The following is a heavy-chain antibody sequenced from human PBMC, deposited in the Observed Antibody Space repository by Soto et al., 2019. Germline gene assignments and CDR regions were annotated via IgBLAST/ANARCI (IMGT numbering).Heavy chain of an antibody. D-gene: IGHD2-2*01. V-gene: IGHV5-10-1*01. CDR3: ARHLAGPYCSSTSCYVDY. CDR2: IDPSDSYT. CDR1: GYSCASYW. J-gene: IGHJ4*02. Sequence: GESLKVSCKGSGYSCASYWISWVRQMPGKGLEWMGRIDPSDSYTKYSPSFQGHVTISADKSISTAYLQWSSLKASDTAMYYCARHLAGPYCSSTSCYVDYWGQGTLVTVSS.